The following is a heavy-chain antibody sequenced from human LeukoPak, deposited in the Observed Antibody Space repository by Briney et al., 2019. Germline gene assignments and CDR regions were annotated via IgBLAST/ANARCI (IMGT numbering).Heavy chain of an antibody. CDR2: IYYSGST. D-gene: IGHD3-22*01. Sequence: SETLSLTCTVSGGSISSSSYYWGWIRQPPGKGLEWIGSIYYSGSTYYNPSLKSRVTISVDTSKNQFSLKLSSVTAADTAVYYCARDYDSSGAFDYWGQGTLVTVSS. J-gene: IGHJ4*02. CDR3: ARDYDSSGAFDY. V-gene: IGHV4-39*07. CDR1: GGSISSSSYY.